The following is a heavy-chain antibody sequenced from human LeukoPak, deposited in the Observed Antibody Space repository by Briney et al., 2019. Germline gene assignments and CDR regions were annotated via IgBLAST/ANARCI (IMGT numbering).Heavy chain of an antibody. V-gene: IGHV1-3*04. Sequence: ASVKVSCKTSGYTFTRYAIHWVRQAPGQRLEWMGWINTGNGNTKYSEKLQGRVTITRDTSASTAYVELSCLRSEDAAVYYCARDESDWGQGTLVTVSS. CDR1: GYTFTRYA. CDR3: ARDESD. CDR2: INTGNGNT. J-gene: IGHJ4*02.